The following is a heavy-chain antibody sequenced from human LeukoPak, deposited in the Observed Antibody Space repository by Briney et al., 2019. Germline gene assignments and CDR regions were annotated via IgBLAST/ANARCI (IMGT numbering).Heavy chain of an antibody. CDR3: AGSVSGYSGYDWPYYFDY. D-gene: IGHD5-12*01. CDR1: GYTFTSYY. J-gene: IGHJ4*02. Sequence: GASVKVSCKASGYTFTSYYMHWVRQAPGQGLEWMGIINPSGGSTSYAQKFQGRVTMTRDTSTSTVYMELSSLRSEDTAVYYYAGSVSGYSGYDWPYYFDYWGQGTLVTVSS. CDR2: INPSGGST. V-gene: IGHV1-46*01.